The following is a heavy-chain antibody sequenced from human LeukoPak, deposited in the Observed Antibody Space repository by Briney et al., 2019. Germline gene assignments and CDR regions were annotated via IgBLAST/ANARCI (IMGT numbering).Heavy chain of an antibody. CDR2: QSPTTRAT. J-gene: IGHJ4*02. D-gene: IGHD2-15*01. V-gene: IGHV3-48*01. CDR1: GFTFNAYG. Sequence: GGSLSLSCVGSGFTFNAYGMNWVRQAPGGGLEWLAFQSPTTRATHYADSVKGRFTISRDNSKNTLFLQMNSLRAEDTAVYYCAKDVRGGCSGGSCYYWGQGTLVTVSS. CDR3: AKDVRGGCSGGSCYY.